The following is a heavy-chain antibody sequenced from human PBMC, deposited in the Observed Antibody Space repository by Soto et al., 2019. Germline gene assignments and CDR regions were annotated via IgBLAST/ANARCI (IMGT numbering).Heavy chain of an antibody. Sequence: EVQLVESGGGLGKPGGSLRLSCAASGFTFSNAWMSWVRQAPGKGLEWVGRIKSKTDGGTTDYAAPVKGRFTISRDDSKNTLYLQMNSLKTEDTALYYCTTDTPYYDFWSGYYSLGYFVYWGQGTLVTVSS. CDR2: IKSKTDGGTT. J-gene: IGHJ4*02. CDR3: TTDTPYYDFWSGYYSLGYFVY. D-gene: IGHD3-3*01. CDR1: GFTFSNAW. V-gene: IGHV3-15*01.